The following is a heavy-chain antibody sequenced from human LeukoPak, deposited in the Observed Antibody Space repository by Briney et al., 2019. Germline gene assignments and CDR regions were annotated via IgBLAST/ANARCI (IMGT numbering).Heavy chain of an antibody. V-gene: IGHV4-59*01. CDR2: IYHTGST. CDR3: ARGIREYFDY. Sequence: SETLSLTCTVTRGSISSYYWTWIRQAPGKGLEWIGNIYHTGSTKYNPSLQSRVTLSVDTSKNQFSLRLTSVTAADTAVCFCARGIREYFDYWGQGTQVTVSS. J-gene: IGHJ4*02. CDR1: RGSISSYY.